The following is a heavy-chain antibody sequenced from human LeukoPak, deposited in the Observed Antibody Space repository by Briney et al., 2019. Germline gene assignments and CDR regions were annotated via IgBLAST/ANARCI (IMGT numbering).Heavy chain of an antibody. CDR1: GGSISSSSYY. Sequence: PSETLSLTCTVSGGSISSSSYYWGWIRQPPGKGLEWIGSIYYSGSTYYNPSLKSRVTISVDTSKNQFSLKLSSVTAAGTAVYYCARLTYYYGSGSYIFFQHWGQGTLVTVSS. D-gene: IGHD3-10*01. V-gene: IGHV4-39*01. CDR2: IYYSGST. J-gene: IGHJ1*01. CDR3: ARLTYYYGSGSYIFFQH.